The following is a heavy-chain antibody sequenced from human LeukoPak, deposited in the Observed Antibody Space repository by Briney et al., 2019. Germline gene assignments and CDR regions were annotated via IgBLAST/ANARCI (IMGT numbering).Heavy chain of an antibody. CDR1: GFTFSSYA. J-gene: IGHJ6*02. CDR2: ISYDGSNK. CDR3: AGARALRWSPGGMDV. D-gene: IGHD4-23*01. V-gene: IGHV3-30-3*01. Sequence: QAGGSLRLSCAASGFTFSSYAMHWVRQAPGKGLEWVAVISYDGSNKYYADSVKGRFTISRDNSKNTLYLQMDSLRAEDTAVYYCAGARALRWSPGGMDVWGQGTTVTVSS.